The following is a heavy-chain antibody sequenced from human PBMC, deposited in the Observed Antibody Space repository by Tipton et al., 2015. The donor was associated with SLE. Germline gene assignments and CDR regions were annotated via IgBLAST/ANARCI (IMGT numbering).Heavy chain of an antibody. J-gene: IGHJ3*02. D-gene: IGHD3-3*01. CDR2: IYYRGST. V-gene: IGHV4-39*07. CDR3: ARVPFYDFWKGPEDAFDI. CDR1: GGFISNSPLY. Sequence: TLSLTCTVSGGFISNSPLYWGWIRQSPEKGLEWIGSIYYRGSTDYNPSLRSRVIISVDTSKNQFSLNLTSLTAADTAVYYCARVPFYDFWKGPEDAFDIWGRGTMVTVSS.